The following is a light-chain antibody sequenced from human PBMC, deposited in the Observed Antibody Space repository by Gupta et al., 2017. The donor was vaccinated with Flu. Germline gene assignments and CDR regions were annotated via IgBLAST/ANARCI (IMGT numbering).Light chain of an antibody. CDR2: DAS. CDR1: QSVGNY. J-gene: IGKJ4*01. V-gene: IGKV3-11*01. CDR3: QQRSNWPPLT. Sequence: EIVLTQSPATLSLSPGERATLSCRASQSVGNYLAWYQQKPGQPPRLLIYDASNRDTGIPARFSGSGCGKDFTLTISSREQEDFAVYYCQQRSNWPPLTFGRGTKVEIK.